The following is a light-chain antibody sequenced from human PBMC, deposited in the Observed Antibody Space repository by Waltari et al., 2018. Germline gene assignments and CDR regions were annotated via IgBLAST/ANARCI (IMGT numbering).Light chain of an antibody. J-gene: IGKJ1*01. CDR2: GGS. V-gene: IGKV1-39*01. Sequence: DIQMTQSPSSLSASVGDTVTVTCRASQNIRTYLNWYQQKTGKAPKPLIYGGSTLQRGVPSRFRGSASGTEFTLTVTNLQPDDFATYFCQQSFSSPWTFGQGTTVNI. CDR1: QNIRTY. CDR3: QQSFSSPWT.